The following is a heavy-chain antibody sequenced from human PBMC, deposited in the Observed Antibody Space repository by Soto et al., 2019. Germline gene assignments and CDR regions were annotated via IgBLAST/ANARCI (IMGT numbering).Heavy chain of an antibody. Sequence: QLQLQESGPGLVKPSETLSLSCSVSGDSIRNRNYYWAWIRQPPGKGLEWIVSRYDDASTFYNPSRKRRVTISIDTSKKQLSLKVTSVTDADTAVYYCARRIYLGPSCYYLDSWGQGTLVTVSS. J-gene: IGHJ4*02. CDR2: RYDDAST. CDR3: ARRIYLGPSCYYLDS. CDR1: GDSIRNRNYY. V-gene: IGHV4-39*01. D-gene: IGHD3-22*01.